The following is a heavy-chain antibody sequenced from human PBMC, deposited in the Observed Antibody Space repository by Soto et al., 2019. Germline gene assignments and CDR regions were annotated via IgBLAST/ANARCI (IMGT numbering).Heavy chain of an antibody. CDR1: GGSFSGYY. V-gene: IGHV4-34*01. CDR3: ARFSGSYYYAMDV. CDR2: INHSGVT. Sequence: SETLSLSCAVYGGSFSGYYWSWIRQPPGKGLEWIGEINHSGVTNYKPSLKRRVTISVDTSKNQFSLQLKSVTAADTALYYCARFSGSYYYAMDVWGQGSTVT. J-gene: IGHJ6*02. D-gene: IGHD6-19*01.